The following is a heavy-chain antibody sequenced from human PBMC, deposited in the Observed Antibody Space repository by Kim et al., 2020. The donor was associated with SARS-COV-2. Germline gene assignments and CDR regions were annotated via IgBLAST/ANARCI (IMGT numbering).Heavy chain of an antibody. Sequence: PSQRSRVTKSVKTSKNQFSLKLRSVTAADTAGYYCARGYSPYYFDYWGQGTLVTVSS. J-gene: IGHJ4*02. CDR3: ARGYSPYYFDY. V-gene: IGHV4-4*07. D-gene: IGHD6-13*01.